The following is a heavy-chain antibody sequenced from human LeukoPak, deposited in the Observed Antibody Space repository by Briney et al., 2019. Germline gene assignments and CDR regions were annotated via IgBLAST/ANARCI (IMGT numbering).Heavy chain of an antibody. V-gene: IGHV1-46*01. Sequence: ASVKVSCKASGYTFTTYFIHWVRQAPGQGLEWMGIINPSGGSTKYAQKFQGRVTMTRDTSTSTVYMELSSLRSEDTAVYYCARNMGWFGELLSFDPWGQGTLVTVSS. CDR1: GYTFTTYF. CDR3: ARNMGWFGELLSFDP. CDR2: INPSGGST. J-gene: IGHJ5*02. D-gene: IGHD3-10*01.